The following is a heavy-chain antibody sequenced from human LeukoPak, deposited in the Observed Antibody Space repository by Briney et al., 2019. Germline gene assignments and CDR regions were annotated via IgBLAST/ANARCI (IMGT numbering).Heavy chain of an antibody. V-gene: IGHV4-39*01. Sequence: PSETLSLTCTVSGGSISSSSYYWGWIRQPPGKGLEWIGSIYYSGSTYYNPSLKSRVTISVDTSKNQFSLKLSSVTAADTAVYYCARQGMVRGVIVSAEFDYWGQGTLVTVSS. CDR2: IYYSGST. CDR1: GGSISSSSYY. J-gene: IGHJ4*02. D-gene: IGHD3-10*01. CDR3: ARQGMVRGVIVSAEFDY.